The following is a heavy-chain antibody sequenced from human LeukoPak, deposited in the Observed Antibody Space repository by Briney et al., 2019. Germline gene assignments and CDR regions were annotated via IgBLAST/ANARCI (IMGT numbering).Heavy chain of an antibody. CDR3: ARGRRRGIYDSSGPHFDY. CDR2: INHSGST. D-gene: IGHD3-22*01. V-gene: IGHV4-34*01. Sequence: SETLSLTCAVYGGSFSGYYWSWIRQPPGKGLEWIGEINHSGSTNYNPSLKSRVTISVDTSKNQFSLKLSSVTAADTAVYYCARGRRRGIYDSSGPHFDYWGQGTLVTVSS. J-gene: IGHJ4*02. CDR1: GGSFSGYY.